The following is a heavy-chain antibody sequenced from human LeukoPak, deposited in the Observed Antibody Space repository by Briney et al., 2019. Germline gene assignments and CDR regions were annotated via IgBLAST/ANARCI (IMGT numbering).Heavy chain of an antibody. CDR2: FYYSGSS. J-gene: IGHJ4*02. Sequence: PSETLSLTCTVSGGSISGYYWSWIRQPPGRGLEWIGFFYYSGSSNYNPSLKSRVTMSVDTSRNQFSLRLTSVTAADTAVYYCARGTGSPGAVAGLFDYWGQGTLVTVSS. D-gene: IGHD6-19*01. CDR3: ARGTGSPGAVAGLFDY. V-gene: IGHV4-59*01. CDR1: GGSISGYY.